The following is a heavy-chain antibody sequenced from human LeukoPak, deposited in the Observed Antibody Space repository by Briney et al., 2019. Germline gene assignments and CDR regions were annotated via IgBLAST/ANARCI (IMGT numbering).Heavy chain of an antibody. CDR1: GGSFSSYY. CDR3: ARGRGGSTSYYYFDY. J-gene: IGHJ4*02. V-gene: IGHV4-34*01. CDR2: INHSGST. Sequence: SETLSLTCTVYGGSFSSYYWSWIRQPPGKGLECIGEINHSGSTNYNPSLKSRVTISVDTSKDQFSLKLSSVTAADTAVYYCARGRGGSTSYYYFDYWGQGTLVTVSS. D-gene: IGHD2-2*01.